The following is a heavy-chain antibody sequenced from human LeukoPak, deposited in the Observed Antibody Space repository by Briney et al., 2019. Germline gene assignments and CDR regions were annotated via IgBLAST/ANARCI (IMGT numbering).Heavy chain of an antibody. D-gene: IGHD2-2*01. CDR2: ISYDGSNK. J-gene: IGHJ6*02. CDR3: AKDLVPATAHEYYYYGMDV. V-gene: IGHV3-30*18. CDR1: GFTFSSYG. Sequence: GGSLRLSCAASGFTFSSYGMHWVRQAPGKGLEWVAIISYDGSNKYYADSVKGRFTISRDNSKNTLYLRMSSLRAEDTAVYYCAKDLVPATAHEYYYYGMDVWGQGTTVTVSS.